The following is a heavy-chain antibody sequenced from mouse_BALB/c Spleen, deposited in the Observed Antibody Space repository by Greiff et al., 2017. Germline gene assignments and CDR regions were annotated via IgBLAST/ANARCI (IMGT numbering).Heavy chain of an antibody. Sequence: EVQVVESGGGLVQPGGSRKLSCAASGFTFSSFGMHWVRQAPEKGLEWVAYISSGSSTIYYADTVKGRFTISRDNPKNTLFLQMTSLRSEDTAMYYCASYGNYVWFAYWGQGTLVTVSA. CDR1: GFTFSSFG. J-gene: IGHJ3*01. D-gene: IGHD2-1*01. V-gene: IGHV5-17*02. CDR3: ASYGNYVWFAY. CDR2: ISSGSSTI.